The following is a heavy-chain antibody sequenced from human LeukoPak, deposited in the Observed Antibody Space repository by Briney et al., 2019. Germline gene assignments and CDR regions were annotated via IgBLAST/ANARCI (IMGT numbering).Heavy chain of an antibody. Sequence: GGSLRLSCAASGFTFSSYSMNWVRQAPGKGLEWVSSISNSSSYIYYADSVKGRFTISRDNAKNSLYLQMNSLRAEDTAVYYCARDAGLVEFDYWGQGTLVTVSS. D-gene: IGHD2-8*02. CDR3: ARDAGLVEFDY. CDR1: GFTFSSYS. J-gene: IGHJ4*02. V-gene: IGHV3-21*01. CDR2: ISNSSSYI.